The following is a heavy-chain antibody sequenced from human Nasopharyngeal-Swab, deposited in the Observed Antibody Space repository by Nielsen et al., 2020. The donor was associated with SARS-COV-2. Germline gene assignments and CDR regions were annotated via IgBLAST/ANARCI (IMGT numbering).Heavy chain of an antibody. V-gene: IGHV5-51*01. D-gene: IGHD4/OR15-4a*01. J-gene: IGHJ4*02. CDR3: ARLYGDYVDY. Sequence: GESLKISCQGSGYYFSTYWIGWVRQMPGRGLEWMGIIYPGDSTPRYRPSFQGQVTISADKSSTAYLQWSSLKASDTAMYFCARLYGDYVDYWGQGTLVTVSS. CDR2: IYPGDSTP. CDR1: GYYFSTYW.